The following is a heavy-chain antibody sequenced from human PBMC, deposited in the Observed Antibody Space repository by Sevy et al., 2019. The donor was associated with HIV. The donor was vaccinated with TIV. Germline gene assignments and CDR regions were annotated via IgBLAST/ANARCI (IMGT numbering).Heavy chain of an antibody. Sequence: GGSLRLSCAASGFTFSSYSMNWVRQAPGKGLEGVSSISSSSSYIYYADSVKGRFTISRDNAKNSLYLQMNSLRAEDTAVYYCAREVVPAAMNYYYGMDVWGQGTTVTVSS. V-gene: IGHV3-21*01. CDR1: GFTFSSYS. D-gene: IGHD2-2*01. J-gene: IGHJ6*02. CDR2: ISSSSSYI. CDR3: AREVVPAAMNYYYGMDV.